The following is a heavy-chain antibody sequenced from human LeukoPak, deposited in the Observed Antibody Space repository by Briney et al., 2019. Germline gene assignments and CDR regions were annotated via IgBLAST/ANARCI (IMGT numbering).Heavy chain of an antibody. CDR1: GFTFSSYS. CDR3: ARDSTGYGGYNWFDP. J-gene: IGHJ5*02. Sequence: PGGSLRLSCAASGFTFSSYSMNWVGQAPGKGLEGVSSISSSSRYIYYADSVKGRFTISRDNAKTSLYLQMNSLRAEDTAVYYCARDSTGYGGYNWFDPWGQGTLVTVSS. D-gene: IGHD5-12*01. V-gene: IGHV3-21*01. CDR2: ISSSSRYI.